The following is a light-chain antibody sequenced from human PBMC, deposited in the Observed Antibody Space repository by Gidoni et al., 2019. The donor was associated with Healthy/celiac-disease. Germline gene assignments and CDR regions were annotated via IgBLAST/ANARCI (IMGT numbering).Light chain of an antibody. Sequence: DIQMTQSPSSLSASVGDRVTITCRASQSISSYLNWYQQKPGKAPKLLIYAASSLQSGVPSRLSGSGSGTEFNLTSSSMQTEDFATYYCQQSYSNTWTFGQGTKVEIK. CDR3: QQSYSNTWT. CDR1: QSISSY. V-gene: IGKV1-39*01. J-gene: IGKJ1*01. CDR2: AAS.